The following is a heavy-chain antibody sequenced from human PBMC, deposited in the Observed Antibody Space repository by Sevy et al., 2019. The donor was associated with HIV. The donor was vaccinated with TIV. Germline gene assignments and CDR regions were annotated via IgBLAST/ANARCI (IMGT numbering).Heavy chain of an antibody. V-gene: IGHV1-69*06. CDR2: IITIFGTA. CDR3: ARSCSGGSCYSDY. Sequence: ASVKVSRKASGGTFSSYAISWVRQAPGQGLDWMGGIITIFGTANYAKKFQGRVTITADKSTSTVYMELSSLRSQDTAVYYCARSCSGGSCYSDYWGQGTLVTVSS. J-gene: IGHJ4*02. D-gene: IGHD2-15*01. CDR1: GGTFSSYA.